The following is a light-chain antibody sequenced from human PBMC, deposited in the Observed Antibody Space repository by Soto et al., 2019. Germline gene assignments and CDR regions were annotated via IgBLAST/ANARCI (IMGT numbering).Light chain of an antibody. CDR3: CSYAGSSTLGV. J-gene: IGLJ2*01. Sequence: QSALTQPASVSGSPGQSITISCTGNSSDVGSYNLVSWYQQHPGKAPKLMNYEVSKRPSGVSNRFSGSKSGNTASLTISGRQAEDEADYYCCSYAGSSTLGVFGGGTKLTVL. CDR1: SSDVGSYNL. V-gene: IGLV2-23*02. CDR2: EVS.